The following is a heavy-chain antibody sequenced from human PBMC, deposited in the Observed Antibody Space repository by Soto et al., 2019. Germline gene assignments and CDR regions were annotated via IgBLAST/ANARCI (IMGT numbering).Heavy chain of an antibody. J-gene: IGHJ5*02. CDR3: ARPEGGYGSGYSWFDP. CDR2: IHHTGST. V-gene: IGHV4-39*01. Sequence: SETLSLTCSVSGRSISEINSYWGWIRQTPGEGLEWIGTIHHTGSTYYNPSLKSRVIISLDTSKNQFSLKLSSVTAADTALYYCARPEGGYGSGYSWFDPWGQETRVTVSS. CDR1: GRSISEINSY. D-gene: IGHD5-12*01.